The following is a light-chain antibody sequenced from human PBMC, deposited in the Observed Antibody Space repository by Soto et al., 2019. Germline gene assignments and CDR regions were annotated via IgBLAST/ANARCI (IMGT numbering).Light chain of an antibody. CDR2: GTS. CDR1: QSVTSNY. J-gene: IGKJ1*01. CDR3: HQYGRSPRGT. Sequence: DIVLTQSPGTLSLSPGERATLSCRASQSVTSNYLAWYQQKPGQAPRLLMYGTSSRATGIPDRFSGSGSGTDFTIPISSLEHEDFAVYYCHQYGRSPRGTFGQGTKVDIK. V-gene: IGKV3-20*01.